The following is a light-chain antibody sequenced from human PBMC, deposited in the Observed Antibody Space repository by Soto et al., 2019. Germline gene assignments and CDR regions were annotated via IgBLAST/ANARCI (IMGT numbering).Light chain of an antibody. J-gene: IGKJ1*01. CDR2: DAS. Sequence: EVVMTQSPATLSLSPGERATLSCRASQSVSSSLAWYQQKPGQAPRLLIYDASKRATGIPARFGGSGSGTEFTLTISSLQPGDFATYYCQHYNTYPWTFGQGTKWIS. V-gene: IGKV3D-15*01. CDR3: QHYNTYPWT. CDR1: QSVSSS.